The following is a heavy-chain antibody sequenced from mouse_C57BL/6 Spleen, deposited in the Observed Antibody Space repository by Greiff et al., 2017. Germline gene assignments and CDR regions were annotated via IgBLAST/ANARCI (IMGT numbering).Heavy chain of an antibody. V-gene: IGHV3-6*01. Sequence: EVKLMESGPGLVKPSQSLSLTCSVTGYSITSGYYWNWIRQFPGNKLEWMGYISYDGSNNYNPSLKNRISITRDTSKNQFFLKLNSVTTEDSATYYCASLSYYYGSSYYAMDYWGQGTSVTVAS. CDR3: ASLSYYYGSSYYAMDY. CDR2: ISYDGSN. J-gene: IGHJ4*01. D-gene: IGHD1-1*01. CDR1: GYSITSGYY.